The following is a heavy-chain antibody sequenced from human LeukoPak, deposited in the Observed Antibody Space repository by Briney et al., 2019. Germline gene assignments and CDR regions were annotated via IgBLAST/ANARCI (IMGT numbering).Heavy chain of an antibody. CDR3: VRHDSYIPF. J-gene: IGHJ1*01. CDR2: ISDNDGST. V-gene: IGHV3-23*01. Sequence: GGSLRLSCAASGFTFNNYAMSWVRRTPGKGLEWVTGISDNDGSTYYTDSVKGRFTISRDNSKDTVYLQMNNLRAADTAFYFCVRHDSYIPFWGQGSLVTVSS. CDR1: GFTFNNYA. D-gene: IGHD1-1*01.